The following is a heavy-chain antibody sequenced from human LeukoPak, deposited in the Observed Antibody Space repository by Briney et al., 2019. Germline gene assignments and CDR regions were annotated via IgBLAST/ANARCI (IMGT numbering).Heavy chain of an antibody. J-gene: IGHJ4*02. CDR3: AKDSRGYCSGTSCYGFDS. Sequence: GGSLRLSCAASGFTFDDYAMHWVRQAPGKGLEWVSLISWNGGTTYYADSVKGRFTISRDDSKNSLFLQMNSLRADDTAFYYCAKDSRGYCSGTSCYGFDSWGQGTLVTVSS. CDR1: GFTFDDYA. V-gene: IGHV3-43D*03. CDR2: ISWNGGTT. D-gene: IGHD2-15*01.